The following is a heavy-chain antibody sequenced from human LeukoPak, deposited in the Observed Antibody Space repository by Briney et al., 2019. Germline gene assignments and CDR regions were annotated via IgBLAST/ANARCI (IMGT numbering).Heavy chain of an antibody. V-gene: IGHV1-69*05. CDR2: IIPIFGTA. J-gene: IGHJ6*03. CDR3: QKTAYEILTGTYYYMDV. D-gene: IGHD3-9*01. CDR1: GGTLSSYA. Sequence: SVKVSCKASGGTLSSYAIRWVRQAPGQGLEWMEGIIPIFGTANYAQKFQGRVTITTDESTSTAYLELSSLRSEDTAFYFKQKTAYEILTGTYYYMDVWGKGTTVTVSS.